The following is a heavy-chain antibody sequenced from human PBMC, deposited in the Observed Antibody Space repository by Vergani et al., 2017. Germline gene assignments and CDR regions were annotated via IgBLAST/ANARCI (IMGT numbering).Heavy chain of an antibody. D-gene: IGHD2-2*01. V-gene: IGHV3-64*04. CDR1: GFTFSSYA. Sequence: VQLVESGGGLVQPGGSLRLSCSASGFTFSSYAMHWVRQAPGKGLEYVSAISSNGGSTYYADSVKGRFTISRDNSKNTLYLQMNSLRAEDTAVYYCAKEFIVVVPAAMLPPDGMDVWGQGTTVTVSS. CDR2: ISSNGGST. CDR3: AKEFIVVVPAAMLPPDGMDV. J-gene: IGHJ6*02.